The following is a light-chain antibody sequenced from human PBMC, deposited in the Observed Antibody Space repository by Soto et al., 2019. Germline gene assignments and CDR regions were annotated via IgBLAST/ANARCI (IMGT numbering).Light chain of an antibody. Sequence: QSALTQPASVSGSPGQSITISCTGTSSDVGSYNYVSWYQQHPDKAPKLMIYDVSNRPSGVSNRFSGSKSGNTASLTISGLQAEDEADYYCSSYTSSSTLVFGGGTKLT. V-gene: IGLV2-14*01. CDR2: DVS. CDR1: SSDVGSYNY. CDR3: SSYTSSSTLV. J-gene: IGLJ3*02.